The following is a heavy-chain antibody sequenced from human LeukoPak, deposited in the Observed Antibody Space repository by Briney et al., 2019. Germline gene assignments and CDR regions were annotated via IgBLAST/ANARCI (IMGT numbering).Heavy chain of an antibody. J-gene: IGHJ1*01. CDR2: INHSGST. CDR1: GGSFSGHY. V-gene: IGHV4-34*01. CDR3: ARPRIVGAPGYFQH. Sequence: PSETLSLTCAVYGGSFSGHYWSWIRQPPGKGLEWIGEINHSGSTNYNPSLKSRVAISVDTSKNQLSLKLSSVTAADTAVYYCARPRIVGAPGYFQHWGQGTLVTVSS. D-gene: IGHD1-26*01.